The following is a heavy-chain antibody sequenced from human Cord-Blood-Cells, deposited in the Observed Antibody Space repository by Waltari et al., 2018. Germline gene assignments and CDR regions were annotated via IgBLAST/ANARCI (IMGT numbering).Heavy chain of an antibody. CDR1: GYTFTGYY. CDR3: ARDQGSSCYDY. CDR2: INPNSGCT. Sequence: QVQLVQSGAEVKKPGASVKVSCKASGYTFTGYYMHWVRQAPGQGLEWIGWINPNSGCTKYAQKFQGRVTMTRDTSISTAYMELSRLRSDDTAVYYCARDQGSSCYDYWGQGTLVTVSS. V-gene: IGHV1-2*02. D-gene: IGHD2-2*01. J-gene: IGHJ4*02.